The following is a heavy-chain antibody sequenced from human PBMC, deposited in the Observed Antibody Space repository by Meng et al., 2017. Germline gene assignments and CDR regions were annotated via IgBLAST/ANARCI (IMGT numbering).Heavy chain of an antibody. CDR3: ARAGVGYYDSSGPYSY. CDR1: GVSITSGNW. V-gene: IGHV4-4*02. CDR2: IYHSGST. J-gene: IGHJ4*02. Sequence: VHPSERGPGSCKHLGILSLIGYVAGVSITSGNWWGWGRQPLVQGLVWTGEIYHSGSTNYNPSLQSRVTISVDKSKTQFSLKLSSVTAADTALYYCARAGVGYYDSSGPYSYWGQGTLVAVSS. D-gene: IGHD3-22*01.